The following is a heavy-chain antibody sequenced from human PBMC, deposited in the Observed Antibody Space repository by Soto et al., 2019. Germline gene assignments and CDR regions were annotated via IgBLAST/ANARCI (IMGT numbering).Heavy chain of an antibody. D-gene: IGHD1-26*01. V-gene: IGHV4-34*01. CDR2: INHSGST. Sequence: PSETLSLTCAVYGGSFSGYYWSWIRQPPGKGLEWIGEINHSGSTNYNPSLKSRVTISVDTSKNQFSLKLSSVTAADTDVYYCERGPYLISGSYQPYFDYWGQGNLVTVSS. CDR3: ERGPYLISGSYQPYFDY. CDR1: GGSFSGYY. J-gene: IGHJ4*02.